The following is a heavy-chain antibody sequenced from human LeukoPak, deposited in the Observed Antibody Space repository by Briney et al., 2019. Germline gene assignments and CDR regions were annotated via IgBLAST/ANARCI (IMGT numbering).Heavy chain of an antibody. CDR1: GGSISSGGYY. Sequence: SETLSLTCTVSGGSISSGGYYWSWIRQHPGKGLEWIGYIYYSGSTNYNPSLKSRVTISVDTSKNQFSLKLSSVTAADTAVYYCARAPYYDFWSGYGFFDYWGQGTLVTVSS. D-gene: IGHD3-3*01. V-gene: IGHV4-61*08. CDR3: ARAPYYDFWSGYGFFDY. J-gene: IGHJ4*02. CDR2: IYYSGST.